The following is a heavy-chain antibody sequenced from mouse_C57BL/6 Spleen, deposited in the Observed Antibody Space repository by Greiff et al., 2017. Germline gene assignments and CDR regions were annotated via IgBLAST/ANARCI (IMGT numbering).Heavy chain of an antibody. D-gene: IGHD2-10*02. J-gene: IGHJ2*01. CDR3: ARDQEYPDY. Sequence: EVQRVESGGGLVKPGGSLKLSCAASGFTFSSYAMSWVRQTPEKRLEWVATISDGGSYTYYPDNVKGRFTISRDNAKNNLYLQMSHLKSEDTAMYYCARDQEYPDYWGQGTTLTVSS. CDR2: ISDGGSYT. V-gene: IGHV5-4*01. CDR1: GFTFSSYA.